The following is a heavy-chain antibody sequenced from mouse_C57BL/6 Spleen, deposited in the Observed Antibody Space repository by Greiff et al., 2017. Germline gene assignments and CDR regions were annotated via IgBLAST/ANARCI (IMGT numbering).Heavy chain of an antibody. CDR2: IWGVGST. CDR1: GFSLTSYG. J-gene: IGHJ4*01. CDR3: ASRDDYGTMDY. D-gene: IGHD2-4*01. V-gene: IGHV2-6*01. Sequence: VKLMESGPGLVAPSQSLSITCTVSGFSLTSYGVDWVRQSPGKGLEWLGVIWGVGSTNYNSALKSRLSISKDNSKSQVFLKMNSLQTDDTAMYYCASRDDYGTMDYWGQGTSVTVSS.